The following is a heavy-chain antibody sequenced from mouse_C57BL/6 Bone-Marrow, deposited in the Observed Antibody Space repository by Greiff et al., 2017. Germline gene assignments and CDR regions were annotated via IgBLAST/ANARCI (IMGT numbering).Heavy chain of an antibody. CDR3: ARKDLYYCDY. Sequence: QVQLQQPGAELVMPGASVKLSCKASGYTFTSYWMHWVKQRPGQGLEWIGEIDPSDSYTNYNQKFKGKSTLTVDKSSSTAYMQLSSLTSEDSAVYYWARKDLYYCDYWCQGTTLTVSS. CDR1: GYTFTSYW. J-gene: IGHJ2*01. V-gene: IGHV1-69*01. CDR2: IDPSDSYT.